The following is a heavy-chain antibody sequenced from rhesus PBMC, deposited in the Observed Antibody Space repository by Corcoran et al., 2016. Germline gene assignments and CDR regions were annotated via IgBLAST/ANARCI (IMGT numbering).Heavy chain of an antibody. CDR2: ISGDGKTI. V-gene: IGHV3-119*01. CDR3: ARFDV. Sequence: EVHMAESGGGLVQPGGSLRLSCEGSGFIFNDYWLYWVRQARGKGLEWVSRISGDGKTISYAESVKGRFTISRENAKNSLYLEMNSLRPEDTAVYYCARFDVWGPGVLVTVSS. J-gene: IGHJ5-1*01. CDR1: GFIFNDYW.